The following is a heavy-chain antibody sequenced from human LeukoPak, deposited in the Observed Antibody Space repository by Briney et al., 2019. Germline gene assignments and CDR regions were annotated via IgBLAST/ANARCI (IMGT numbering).Heavy chain of an antibody. CDR2: IYYSGST. J-gene: IGHJ4*02. CDR3: ARLGRDYDILTGYYHPPL. V-gene: IGHV4-59*08. D-gene: IGHD3-9*01. Sequence: SEALSLTCTVSGGSISSYYWSWIRQPPGKGLEWIGYIYYSGSTNYNPSLKSRVTISVDTSKNQFSLKLSSVTAADTAVYYCARLGRDYDILTGYYHPPLWGQGTLVTVSS. CDR1: GGSISSYY.